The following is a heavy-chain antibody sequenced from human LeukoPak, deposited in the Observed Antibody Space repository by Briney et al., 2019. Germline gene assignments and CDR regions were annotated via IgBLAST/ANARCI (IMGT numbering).Heavy chain of an antibody. CDR2: MNPNSGNT. D-gene: IGHD5-18*01. V-gene: IGHV1-8*01. CDR3: ARGLYSYGYSGVKYYYYYMDV. Sequence: GASVKVSCKASGYTFTSYDINWVRQATGQGLEWMGWMNPNSGNTGYAQKFQGRVTMTRDTSISTAYMELSRLRSDDTAVYYCARGLYSYGYSGVKYYYYYMDVWGKGTTVTISS. CDR1: GYTFTSYD. J-gene: IGHJ6*03.